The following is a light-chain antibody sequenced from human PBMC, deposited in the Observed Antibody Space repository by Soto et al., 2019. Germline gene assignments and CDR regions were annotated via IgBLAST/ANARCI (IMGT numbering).Light chain of an antibody. Sequence: EIVLTQSPATLSLSPGERATLSCRASQSVSSYLAWYQQKPGQAPRLLIYDASNRATGVPARFSGSGSGTDFTFTIIHLAPEDFAVYYGQQRSNWPLTFGGGTKVEIK. CDR2: DAS. CDR1: QSVSSY. V-gene: IGKV3-11*01. CDR3: QQRSNWPLT. J-gene: IGKJ4*01.